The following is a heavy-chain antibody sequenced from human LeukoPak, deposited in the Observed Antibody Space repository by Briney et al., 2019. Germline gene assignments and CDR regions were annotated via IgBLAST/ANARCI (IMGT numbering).Heavy chain of an antibody. CDR1: GGSISSGGYY. CDR3: ASYGSGSYRFDP. CDR2: IHHSGST. D-gene: IGHD3-10*01. J-gene: IGHJ5*02. V-gene: IGHV4-31*03. Sequence: PSETLSLTCTVSGGSISSGGYYWSWIRQHPGKGLEWIGYIHHSGSTYYNPSLRSRVIISVDTSKNQFSLKLNSVTAADTAVYYCASYGSGSYRFDPWGQGTLVTASS.